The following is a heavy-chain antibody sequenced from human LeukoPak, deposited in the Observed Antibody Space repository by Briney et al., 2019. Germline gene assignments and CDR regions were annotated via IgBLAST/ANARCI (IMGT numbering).Heavy chain of an antibody. V-gene: IGHV1-18*01. CDR2: ISAYNGNT. CDR3: ARRAEYYYDSSGYYWDY. CDR1: GYTFTSYG. J-gene: IGHJ4*02. D-gene: IGHD3-22*01. Sequence: ASVKVSCKASGYTFTSYGISWVRQAPGQGLEWMGWISAYNGNTNYAQKLQGRVTMTTDTSTSTAYMELRSLRSDDTAVYYCARRAEYYYDSSGYYWDYWGQGTLVTVSS.